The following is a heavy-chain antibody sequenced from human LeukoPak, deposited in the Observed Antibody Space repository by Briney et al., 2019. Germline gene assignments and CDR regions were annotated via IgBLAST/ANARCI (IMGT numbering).Heavy chain of an antibody. CDR3: ARGGYDILTGTYYFDY. Sequence: ASVKVSCKASGYTFTGYYMHWVRQAPGQGLEWMGWVNPNSGGTNYAQKFQGRVTMTRDTSISTAYMELSRLRSDDTAVYYCARGGYDILTGTYYFDYWGQGTLVTVSS. D-gene: IGHD3-9*01. CDR1: GYTFTGYY. J-gene: IGHJ4*02. V-gene: IGHV1-2*02. CDR2: VNPNSGGT.